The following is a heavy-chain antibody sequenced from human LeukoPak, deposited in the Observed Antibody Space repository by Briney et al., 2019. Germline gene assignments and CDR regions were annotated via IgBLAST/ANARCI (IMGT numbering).Heavy chain of an antibody. CDR1: GFTSSSYA. CDR3: AKTAGDGWYEDS. Sequence: GGSLRLSCAASGFTSSSYAMSWVRQAPGKGLEWVSAISGSGSSTYYADSVKGRFTISRDSSKSTLYLQMNSLRAEDTAVYYCAKTAGDGWYEDSWGQGTLVTVSS. J-gene: IGHJ4*02. CDR2: ISGSGSST. D-gene: IGHD6-19*01. V-gene: IGHV3-23*01.